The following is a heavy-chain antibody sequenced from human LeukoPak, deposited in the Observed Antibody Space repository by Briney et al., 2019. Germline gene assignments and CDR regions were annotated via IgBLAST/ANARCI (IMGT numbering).Heavy chain of an antibody. Sequence: GASVKVSCKASGGTFSSYTISWVRQAPGQGLEWMGRTIPILGIANYAQKFQGRVTITADKSTSTAYMELSSLRSEDTAVYYCARGKIGSAAAFDYWGQGTLVTVSS. CDR2: TIPILGIA. J-gene: IGHJ4*02. CDR1: GGTFSSYT. D-gene: IGHD6-13*01. V-gene: IGHV1-69*02. CDR3: ARGKIGSAAAFDY.